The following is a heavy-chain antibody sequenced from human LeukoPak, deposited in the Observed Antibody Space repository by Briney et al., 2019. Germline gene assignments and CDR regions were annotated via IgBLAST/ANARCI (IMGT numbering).Heavy chain of an antibody. CDR3: ARQRGGGYWYFDL. V-gene: IGHV4-39*01. D-gene: IGHD3-10*01. CDR1: GGSIGSSSYY. CDR2: FYKGGCT. J-gene: IGHJ2*01. Sequence: SETLSLTSTVSGGSIGSSSYYWGWIRQPPGKWLEWIWVFYKGGCTCYIPSPKSRVTISVDTSETQFSLKLSSVTAADTAVYVCARQRGGGYWYFDLWGRGTLVTVSS.